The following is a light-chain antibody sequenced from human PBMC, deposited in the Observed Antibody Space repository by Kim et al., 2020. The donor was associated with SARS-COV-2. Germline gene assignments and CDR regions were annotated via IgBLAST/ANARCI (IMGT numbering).Light chain of an antibody. CDR1: SSGVGGYNY. Sequence: SFTLSCPGSSSGVGGYNYVSWYQQQPGKAPKLLLFDVSNRPSGVSTRFSGSKSGNTASLTISGLQAEDEAFYHCSSYTTSSAYVIFGGGTQLTVL. V-gene: IGLV2-14*03. J-gene: IGLJ2*01. CDR2: DVS. CDR3: SSYTTSSAYVI.